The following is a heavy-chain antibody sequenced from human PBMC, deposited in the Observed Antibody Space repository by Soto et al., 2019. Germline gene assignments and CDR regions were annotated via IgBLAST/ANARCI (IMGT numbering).Heavy chain of an antibody. J-gene: IGHJ4*02. V-gene: IGHV5-10-1*01. D-gene: IGHD6-19*01. Sequence: GESLKISCKTSGYTFSGHWISWVRQVPGKGLQWMGNIDPSDSYINYNPAFRGHVTFSVDKSSSTAYLHWRSLGPSDTAIYYCARHGAAIWLGYWGQGTLVTVSS. CDR3: ARHGAAIWLGY. CDR2: IDPSDSYI. CDR1: GYTFSGHW.